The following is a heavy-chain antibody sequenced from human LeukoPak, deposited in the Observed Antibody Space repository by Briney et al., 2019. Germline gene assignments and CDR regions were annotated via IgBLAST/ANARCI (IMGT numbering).Heavy chain of an antibody. V-gene: IGHV1-18*01. CDR2: ISAYNGDI. J-gene: IGHJ4*02. CDR1: GYTFTSSG. CDR3: ARVGRDYGGNRFSDY. D-gene: IGHD4-23*01. Sequence: ASVKVSCKASGYTFTSSGVSWVRQAPGQGLEWMGWISAYNGDINYAQKFQGRVTMTTDTSTSTAYMELRSLRSDDTAIYYCARVGRDYGGNRFSDYWGQGTLVTVSS.